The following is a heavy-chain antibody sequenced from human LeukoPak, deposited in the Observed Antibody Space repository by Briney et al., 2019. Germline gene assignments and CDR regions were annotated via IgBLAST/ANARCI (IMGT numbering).Heavy chain of an antibody. V-gene: IGHV3-53*01. D-gene: IGHD3-10*01. CDR3: ARDFSGVDYFDY. CDR2: IYSGGST. Sequence: GGSLRLSCAASGFTFDDYGMSWVRQAPGKGLEWVSVIYSGGSTYYADSVKGRFTISRDNSENTVYLQMSSLRAEDTAVYYCARDFSGVDYFDYWGQGTLVTVSS. CDR1: GFTFDDYG. J-gene: IGHJ4*02.